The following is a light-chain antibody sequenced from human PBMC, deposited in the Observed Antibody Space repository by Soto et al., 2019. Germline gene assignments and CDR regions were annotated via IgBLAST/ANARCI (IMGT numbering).Light chain of an antibody. CDR2: GAS. CDR3: HQYPIPPIT. Sequence: EIVLTQSPGILSLSPGERASLSCAASQSISSSFLAWYQQKPGQAPTLLIYGASSRPTGIPDRFSGSGSGTDFTLTISRLEPEDFAVYYCHQYPIPPITCGQGTRREIK. V-gene: IGKV3-20*01. CDR1: QSISSSF. J-gene: IGKJ5*01.